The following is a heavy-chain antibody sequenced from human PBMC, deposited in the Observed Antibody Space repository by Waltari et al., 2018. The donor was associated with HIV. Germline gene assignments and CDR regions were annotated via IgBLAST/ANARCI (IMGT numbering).Heavy chain of an antibody. J-gene: IGHJ4*01. Sequence: QVVLIESGAEVKQPGGAVKVSCKVAGYSLTQLSMHGVRQDPGKGLEWMGGFDPEGDETINAQKFPGRLSMTEDTATDTAYMELRGLRSDDTAVYYCASNDRPVYFFDYWSHGTLVTVSS. V-gene: IGHV1-24*01. CDR1: GYSLTQLS. D-gene: IGHD3-9*01. CDR2: FDPEGDET. CDR3: ASNDRPVYFFDY.